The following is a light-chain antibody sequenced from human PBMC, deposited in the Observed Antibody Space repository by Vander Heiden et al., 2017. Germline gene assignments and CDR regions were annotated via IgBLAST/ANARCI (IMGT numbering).Light chain of an antibody. V-gene: IGKV1D-12*01. CDR1: QSISSW. J-gene: IGKJ5*01. CDR3: QQANSFPIT. Sequence: DIQMTHSPSSVSASVGDRVTITCRASQSISSWLAWYQQKPGKAPKLLIYAASILQSGVPSRFSGSGSGTDFTLTISSLQPEDFAAYYCQQANSFPITFGQGTRLEIK. CDR2: AAS.